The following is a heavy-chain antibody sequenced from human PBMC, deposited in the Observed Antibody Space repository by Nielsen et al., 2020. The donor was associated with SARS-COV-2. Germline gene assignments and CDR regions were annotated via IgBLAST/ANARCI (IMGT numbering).Heavy chain of an antibody. CDR3: ARGGYGDYAFDS. Sequence: SETLSLTCAVSGGSISSSNWWSWVRQPPGKGLKWIGTIYRTGSSYYNPSLKSRVTISVDTSKNQFSLKLTSVTAADTAVYYCARGGYGDYAFDSWGQGTLVTVSS. J-gene: IGHJ4*02. V-gene: IGHV4-4*02. D-gene: IGHD4-17*01. CDR1: GGSISSSNW. CDR2: IYRTGSS.